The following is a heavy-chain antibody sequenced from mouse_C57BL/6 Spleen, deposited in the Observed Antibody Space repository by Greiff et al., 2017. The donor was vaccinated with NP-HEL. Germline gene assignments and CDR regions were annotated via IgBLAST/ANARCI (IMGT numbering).Heavy chain of an antibody. J-gene: IGHJ1*03. D-gene: IGHD1-1*01. CDR1: GFTFSSYT. CDR3: ARNYGSSPYFDV. V-gene: IGHV5-9*01. Sequence: EVHLVESGGGLVKPGGSLKLSCAASGFTFSSYTMSWVRQTPEKRLEWVATISGGGGNTYYPDSVKGRFTISRDNAKNTLYLQMSSLRSEDTALYYCARNYGSSPYFDVWGTGTTVTVSS. CDR2: ISGGGGNT.